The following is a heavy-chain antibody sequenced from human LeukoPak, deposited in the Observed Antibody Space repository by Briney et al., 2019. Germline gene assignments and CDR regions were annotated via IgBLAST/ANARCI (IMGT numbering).Heavy chain of an antibody. CDR1: EFTFSSYW. CDR3: ARRRDGNNKGFDY. CDR2: INIDESVT. D-gene: IGHD5-24*01. V-gene: IGHV3-74*01. J-gene: IGHJ4*02. Sequence: GGSLRLSCAASEFTFSSYWMHWVRQAPGKGLVWVSRINIDESVTTYADSARGRFIISRDNAKNTVYLQMNSLRAEDTAVYYCARRRDGNNKGFDYWGQGTLVTVSS.